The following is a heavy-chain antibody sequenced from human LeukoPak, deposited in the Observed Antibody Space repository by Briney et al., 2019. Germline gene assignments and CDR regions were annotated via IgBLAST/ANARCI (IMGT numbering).Heavy chain of an antibody. Sequence: GGSLRLXCAASGFTCSSYSMKWVRQAPGKGLEWVSSISSSSSYIYYADSVKGRFTISRDNAKNSLYLQMNSLRAEDTAVYYCARRFGDYGNWFDPWGQGTLVTVSS. CDR3: ARRFGDYGNWFDP. J-gene: IGHJ5*02. D-gene: IGHD4-17*01. CDR1: GFTCSSYS. V-gene: IGHV3-21*01. CDR2: ISSSSSYI.